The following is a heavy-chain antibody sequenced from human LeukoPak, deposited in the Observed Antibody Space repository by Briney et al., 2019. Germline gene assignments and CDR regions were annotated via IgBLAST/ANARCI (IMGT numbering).Heavy chain of an antibody. CDR2: ISSSGSTI. Sequence: HAGGSLRLSCAASGFTFSSYEMHWVRQAPGKGLEWVSYISSSGSTIYYADSVKGRFTISRDNAKNSLYLQMNSLRAEDTAVYYCAKDPVGVGCGGDCYWPEGYWGQGTLVTVSS. J-gene: IGHJ4*02. V-gene: IGHV3-48*03. CDR3: AKDPVGVGCGGDCYWPEGY. CDR1: GFTFSSYE. D-gene: IGHD2-21*02.